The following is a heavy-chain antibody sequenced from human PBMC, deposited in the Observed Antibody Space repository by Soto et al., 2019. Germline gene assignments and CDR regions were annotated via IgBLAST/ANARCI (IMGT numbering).Heavy chain of an antibody. J-gene: IGHJ4*02. CDR3: AREPPYPSYCSSTSCYGDYFDY. D-gene: IGHD2-2*01. V-gene: IGHV4-34*01. CDR2: INHSGSA. CDR1: GGSFSGYI. Sequence: SETLSLTCDVYGGSFSGYIWTWIRQTPGEGLQWIGQINHSGSANYNPSLKSRVTISVHTSNSQFSLELSSVTAADTAVYYCAREPPYPSYCSSTSCYGDYFDYWGQGTLVTVSS.